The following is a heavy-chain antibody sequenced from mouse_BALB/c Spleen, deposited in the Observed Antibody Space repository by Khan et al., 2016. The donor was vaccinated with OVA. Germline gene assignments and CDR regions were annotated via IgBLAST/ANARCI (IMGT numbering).Heavy chain of an antibody. CDR3: AKNYRYDVSLDY. CDR1: GYTFTSYV. V-gene: IGHV1S136*01. D-gene: IGHD2-14*01. CDR2: IYPFNDDT. Sequence: VQLQQSGPDLVKPGASVRMSCKASGYTFTSYVMHWLRQKPGQGLEWIGYIYPFNDDTKYNEKFKGKATLTSDKSSSTSYLELSSLPSEDSAVYYCAKNYRYDVSLDYWGQGTTLTVSS. J-gene: IGHJ2*01.